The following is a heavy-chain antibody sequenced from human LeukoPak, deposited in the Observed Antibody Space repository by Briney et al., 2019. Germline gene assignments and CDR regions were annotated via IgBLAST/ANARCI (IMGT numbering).Heavy chain of an antibody. J-gene: IGHJ4*02. V-gene: IGHV3-72*01. CDR1: GFTFSDHY. CDR2: SRNKANSYTT. Sequence: AGGSLRLSCAASGFTFSDHYMDWVRQAPGKGLEWVGRSRNKANSYTTEYAASVKGRFTISRDNSKNSLYLQMNSLKTEDTAVYYCTRGYYDSSGYQGFDYWGQGTLVTVSS. CDR3: TRGYYDSSGYQGFDY. D-gene: IGHD3-22*01.